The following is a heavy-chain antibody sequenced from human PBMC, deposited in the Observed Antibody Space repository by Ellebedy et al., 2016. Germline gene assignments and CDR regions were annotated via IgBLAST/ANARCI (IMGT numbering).Heavy chain of an antibody. CDR1: GYTFTSYY. D-gene: IGHD5-18*01. V-gene: IGHV1-46*01. Sequence: ASVKVSXKASGYTFTSYYMHWVRQAPGQGLEWMGIINPSGGSTSYAQKFQGRVTMTGDTSTSTVYMELSSLRSEDTAVYYCARSKRGYSYGHYYYMDVWGKGTTVTVSS. J-gene: IGHJ6*03. CDR3: ARSKRGYSYGHYYYMDV. CDR2: INPSGGST.